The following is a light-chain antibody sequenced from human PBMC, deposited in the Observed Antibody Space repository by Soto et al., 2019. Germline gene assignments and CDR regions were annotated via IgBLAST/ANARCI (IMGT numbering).Light chain of an antibody. CDR3: QQYGGSPRVS. CDR2: GAS. CDR1: QSVSDNY. Sequence: EIVLTQSPGALSLSPGERATLSCRASQSVSDNYLAWYQQKPGQAPRLLIYGASIRATGIPDRFSGSGSGADFTLTISRLEPEDFAVYYCQQYGGSPRVSFDGGTKVEIK. J-gene: IGKJ4*01. V-gene: IGKV3-20*01.